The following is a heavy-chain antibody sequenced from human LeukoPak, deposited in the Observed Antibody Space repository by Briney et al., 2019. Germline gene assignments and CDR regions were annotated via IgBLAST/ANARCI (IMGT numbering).Heavy chain of an antibody. CDR2: INPSGGST. J-gene: IGHJ4*02. Sequence: ASVKVSCKASGYTFTSYYMHWVRQAPGQGLEWMGIINPSGGSTSYAQKFQGRVTMTRDTSTSTVYMGLSSLRSEDTAVYYCAREPIAAAGISIHDLTRGFDYWGQGTLVTVSS. D-gene: IGHD6-13*01. CDR3: AREPIAAAGISIHDLTRGFDY. V-gene: IGHV1-46*01. CDR1: GYTFTSYY.